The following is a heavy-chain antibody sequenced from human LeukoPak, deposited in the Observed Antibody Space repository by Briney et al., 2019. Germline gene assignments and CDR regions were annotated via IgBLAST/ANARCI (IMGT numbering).Heavy chain of an antibody. V-gene: IGHV3-30*02. CDR3: AKGISGYYAFDY. D-gene: IGHD3-3*01. J-gene: IGHJ4*02. CDR1: GFAFSSFD. CDR2: MRYDGNKE. Sequence: GGSLRLSCAASGFAFSSFDMHWVRQAPGKGLKWVACMRYDGNKEYYADSVKGRFTISRDNSKNTLYLPVNSLRIEDTAVYYCAKGISGYYAFDYWGQGTLVTLSS.